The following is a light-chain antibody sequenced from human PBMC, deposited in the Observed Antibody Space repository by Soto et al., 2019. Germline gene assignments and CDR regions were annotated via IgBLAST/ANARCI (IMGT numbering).Light chain of an antibody. CDR2: EVS. Sequence: QAVLTQPASVSGSPGQSITISCTGTSSDIGDYNSVSWYQQYPGKAPKLMIYEVSNRPSGVSNRFSGSKSGNTASRTISGLQPEDEADYYCCSYTGISTYVFGTGTKLTVL. V-gene: IGLV2-14*01. J-gene: IGLJ1*01. CDR1: SSDIGDYNS. CDR3: CSYTGISTYV.